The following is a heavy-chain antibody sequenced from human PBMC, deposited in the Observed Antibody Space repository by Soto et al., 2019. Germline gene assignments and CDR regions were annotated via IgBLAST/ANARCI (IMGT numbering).Heavy chain of an antibody. CDR1: GFTFSSYA. CDR3: AKGVVGAYSTWYYYGMDV. D-gene: IGHD1-26*01. CDR2: ISGSGGST. J-gene: IGHJ6*02. Sequence: GGSLRLSCAASGFTFSSYAMSWVRQAPGKGLEWVSAISGSGGSTYYADSVKGRFTISRDNSKNTLYLQMNSLRAEDTAVYYCAKGVVGAYSTWYYYGMDVWGQGTTVTVSS. V-gene: IGHV3-23*01.